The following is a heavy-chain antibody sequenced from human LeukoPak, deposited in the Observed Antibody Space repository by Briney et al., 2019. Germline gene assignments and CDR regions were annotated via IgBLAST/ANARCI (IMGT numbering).Heavy chain of an antibody. V-gene: IGHV1-46*01. J-gene: IGHJ1*01. D-gene: IGHD2-2*02. CDR2: INPSGGST. CDR1: GYTFTSYY. Sequence: ASVKVSCKASGYTFTSYYMHWVRQAPGQGLEWMGIINPSGGSTSYAQKFQGRVTITADKSTSTAYMELSSLRSEDTAVYYCARASHIVVVPAAIYGYFQHWGQGTLVTVSS. CDR3: ARASHIVVVPAAIYGYFQH.